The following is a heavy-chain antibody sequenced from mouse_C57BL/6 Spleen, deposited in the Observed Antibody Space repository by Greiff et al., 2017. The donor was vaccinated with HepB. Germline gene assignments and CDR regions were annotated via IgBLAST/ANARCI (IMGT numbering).Heavy chain of an antibody. CDR2: IYPGDGDT. CDR1: GYAFSSYW. D-gene: IGHD1-1*01. J-gene: IGHJ2*01. CDR3: ATTYYYGSSYIDY. Sequence: VQGVESGAELVKPGASVKISCKASGYAFSSYWMNWVKQRPGKGLEWIGQIYPGDGDTNYNGKFKGKATLTADKSSSTAYMQLSSLTSEDSAVYFCATTYYYGSSYIDYWGQGTTLTVSS. V-gene: IGHV1-80*01.